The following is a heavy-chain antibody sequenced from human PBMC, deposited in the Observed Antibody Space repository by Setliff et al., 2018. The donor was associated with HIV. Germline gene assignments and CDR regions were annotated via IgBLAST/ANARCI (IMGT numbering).Heavy chain of an antibody. Sequence: TVSGGSTDSGSYYWAWIRQPPGKGLEWIGSMYYTGSTYYNPSLKSRVTISIDTSKNQFSLKLNSVTAADTAMYYCARDGGSSGWYFVLGYSDYWGPGTLVTVSS. CDR1: GGSTDSGSYY. V-gene: IGHV4-39*02. CDR3: ARDGGSSGWYFVLGYSDY. D-gene: IGHD6-19*01. CDR2: MYYTGST. J-gene: IGHJ4*02.